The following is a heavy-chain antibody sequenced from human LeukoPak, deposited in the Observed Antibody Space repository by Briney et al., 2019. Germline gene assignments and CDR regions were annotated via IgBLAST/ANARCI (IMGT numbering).Heavy chain of an antibody. V-gene: IGHV4-34*01. CDR1: GGSFSGYY. Sequence: SETLSLTCAVYGGSFSGYYWSWIRQPPGKGLEWIGEINHSGSTNYNPSLKSRVTISVDTSKNQFSLKLSSVTAADTAVYYCARGVPAAKVYCYGMDVWGQGTTVTVSS. J-gene: IGHJ6*02. CDR2: INHSGST. CDR3: ARGVPAAKVYCYGMDV. D-gene: IGHD2-2*01.